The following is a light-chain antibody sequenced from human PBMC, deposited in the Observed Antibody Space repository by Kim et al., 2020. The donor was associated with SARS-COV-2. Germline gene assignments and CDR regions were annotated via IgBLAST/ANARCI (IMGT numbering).Light chain of an antibody. CDR1: SGHSTYA. J-gene: IGLJ3*02. Sequence: QLVLTQSPSASASLGASVKLTCTLSSGHSTYAIAWHQQQPEKGPRYLMKVDSDGSHNKGDGIPDRFSGSSSGPERYLTISSLQSEDEADYYCQTWDTGIRVFGGGTKVTVL. V-gene: IGLV4-69*01. CDR3: QTWDTGIRV. CDR2: VDSDGSH.